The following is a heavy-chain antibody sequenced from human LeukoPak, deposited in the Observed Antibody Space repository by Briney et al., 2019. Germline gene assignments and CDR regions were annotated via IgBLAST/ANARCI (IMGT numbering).Heavy chain of an antibody. Sequence: PGGSLTLSSAASGLSFSRYAMTWVRQAPGKGLEWVSSIDAGGDDTYHSDSVKGRFTISRDNSMNTLYLQMNSLRADDTAVYYCGRPTKYWLVRGNGVDVWGQGTRVTVSS. J-gene: IGHJ6*02. V-gene: IGHV3-23*01. CDR2: IDAGGDDT. CDR1: GLSFSRYA. CDR3: GRPTKYWLVRGNGVDV. D-gene: IGHD6-19*01.